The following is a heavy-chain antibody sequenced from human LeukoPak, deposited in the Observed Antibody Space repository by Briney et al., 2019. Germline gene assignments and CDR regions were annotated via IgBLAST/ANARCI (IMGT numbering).Heavy chain of an antibody. CDR2: IRSKAYGGTT. V-gene: IGHV3-49*04. CDR3: TRDRAYYYDSTGGAFDT. CDR1: GFTFSTYW. D-gene: IGHD3-22*01. J-gene: IGHJ3*02. Sequence: GGSLRLSCAASGFTFSTYWMHWVRQAPGKGLEWVGFIRSKAYGGTTEYAASVKGRFTISRDDSKSIAYLQMNSLKTEDTAVYYCTRDRAYYYDSTGGAFDTWGQGTMVTVSS.